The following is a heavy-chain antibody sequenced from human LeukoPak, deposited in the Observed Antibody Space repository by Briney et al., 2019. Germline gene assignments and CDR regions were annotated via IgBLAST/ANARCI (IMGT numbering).Heavy chain of an antibody. CDR2: IYYSGST. D-gene: IGHD1-26*01. CDR3: ARAGYGVGDTAHHYFDY. V-gene: IGHV4-59*01. J-gene: IGHJ4*02. Sequence: SETLSLTCTVSGVSISSFYWGWIRQPPGKGLECIGYIYYSGSTNYNPSLKSRVTMSVDTSKNQFSLKLSSVTAADTAVYYCARAGYGVGDTAHHYFDYWGQGTLVTVSS. CDR1: GVSISSFY.